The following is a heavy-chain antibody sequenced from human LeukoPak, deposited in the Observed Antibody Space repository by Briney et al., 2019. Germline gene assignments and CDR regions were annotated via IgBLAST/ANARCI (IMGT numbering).Heavy chain of an antibody. J-gene: IGHJ4*02. CDR1: GFTFSSYA. Sequence: GGSLRLSCAASGFTFSSYAMSWVRQAPGRGLERVSAISGSGGSTHYADSEKGRFTISRDNSKNTLYLQMNSLRAEDTAVYYCAKDRAVRGVTHFDYWGQGTLVTVSS. V-gene: IGHV3-23*01. CDR3: AKDRAVRGVTHFDY. D-gene: IGHD3-10*01. CDR2: ISGSGGST.